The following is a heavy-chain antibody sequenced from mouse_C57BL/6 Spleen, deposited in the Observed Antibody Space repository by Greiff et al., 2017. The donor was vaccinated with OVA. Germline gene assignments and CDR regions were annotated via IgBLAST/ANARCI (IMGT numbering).Heavy chain of an antibody. Sequence: EVHLVESGGGLVKPGGSLKLSCAASGFTFSSYTMSWVRQTPEKRLEWVATISGGGGNTYYPDSVKGRFTISRDNAKNTLYLQMSSLRSEDTALYYCARQIYDYDEYYFDYWGQGTTLTVSS. CDR3: ARQIYDYDEYYFDY. CDR1: GFTFSSYT. V-gene: IGHV5-9*01. J-gene: IGHJ2*01. CDR2: ISGGGGNT. D-gene: IGHD2-4*01.